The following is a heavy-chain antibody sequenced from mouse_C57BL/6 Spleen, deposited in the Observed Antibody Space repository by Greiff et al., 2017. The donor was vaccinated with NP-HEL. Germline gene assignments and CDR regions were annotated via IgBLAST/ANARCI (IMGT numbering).Heavy chain of an antibody. J-gene: IGHJ4*01. CDR1: GYPFTSYW. CDR2: IDPNSGGT. CDR3: AKGWLLNAMDY. D-gene: IGHD2-3*01. V-gene: IGHV1-72*01. Sequence: QQSCKASGYPFTSYWMHWAKQRPGRGLEWIGRIDPNSGGTMYNEKFKSKATLTVDKPSSTAYMQLSSLTSEDSAVYYCAKGWLLNAMDYWGQGTSVTVSS.